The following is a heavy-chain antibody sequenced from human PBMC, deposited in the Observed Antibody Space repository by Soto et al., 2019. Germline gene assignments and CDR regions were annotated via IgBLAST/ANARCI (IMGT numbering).Heavy chain of an antibody. D-gene: IGHD3-22*01. CDR3: LKDLTYWGYYDSRVYVQ. V-gene: IGHV3-23*01. CDR1: GFPFIKYA. CDR2: SSGSGGST. Sequence: GGSLILSCAAYGFPFIKYAVTCVRQAPGQGLEWVSSSSGSGGSTYYADSVKGRFTISRENSKNTLYLQMNCVSSEYTAVYYCLKDLTYWGYYDSRVYVQWCKGTVGAVSS. J-gene: IGHJ4*01.